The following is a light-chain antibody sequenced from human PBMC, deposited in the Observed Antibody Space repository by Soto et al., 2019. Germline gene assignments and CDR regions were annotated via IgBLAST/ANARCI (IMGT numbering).Light chain of an antibody. V-gene: IGKV3-11*01. Sequence: EIVLTQSPATLSLSPGERATLSCRASQSVNNFLAWYQQKPGQAPRLLIYDTSIRATDIPARFSGSGSGTDFTLTISSLEPEDAAVYYCHQRSNWPLTFGGGTKLEIK. CDR2: DTS. CDR3: HQRSNWPLT. J-gene: IGKJ4*01. CDR1: QSVNNF.